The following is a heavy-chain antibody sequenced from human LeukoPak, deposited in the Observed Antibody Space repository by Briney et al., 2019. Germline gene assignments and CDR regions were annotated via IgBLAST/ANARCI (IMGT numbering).Heavy chain of an antibody. CDR3: ARSYCISTSCHRIAIDY. V-gene: IGHV3-64*01. CDR1: GFTFSSYA. CDR2: ISSNGGST. D-gene: IGHD2-2*01. J-gene: IGHJ4*02. Sequence: QPGGSLRLSCAASGFTFSSYAMHWVRQAPGKGLEYGSAISSNGGSTYYANSVKGRFTISRDNSKNTLYLQMGSLRAEDMAVYYCARSYCISTSCHRIAIDYWGQGTLVTVSS.